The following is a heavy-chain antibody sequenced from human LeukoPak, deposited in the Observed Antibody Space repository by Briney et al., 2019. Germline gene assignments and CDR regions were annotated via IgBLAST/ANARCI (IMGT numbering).Heavy chain of an antibody. CDR3: ARVDSSSIIAY. V-gene: IGHV4-59*12. CDR2: IDYSGST. J-gene: IGHJ4*02. CDR1: GGALSNYY. D-gene: IGHD6-13*01. Sequence: PSETLSLTCPVSGGALSNYYWSFIRQPPGQGLEWIGCIDYSGSTNYNPSLKSRVTISVDTSKNQFSLKMSSVTAADTAVYYCARVDSSSIIAYWGQGTLVTVSS.